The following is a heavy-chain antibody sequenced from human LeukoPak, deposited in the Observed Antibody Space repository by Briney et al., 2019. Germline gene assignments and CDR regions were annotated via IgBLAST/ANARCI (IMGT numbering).Heavy chain of an antibody. CDR1: GYTFTSYY. CDR3: ARDLGTCNGGSCYSAPDY. D-gene: IGHD2-15*01. J-gene: IGHJ4*02. V-gene: IGHV1-46*01. CDR2: IYPSGGTTT. Sequence: ASVKVSCKASGYTFTSYYIHWVRQAPGQGLEWMGIIYPSGGTTTKYAQKFQGRVTMTRDTSTSTVYMALTSLRSDDTAVFYCARDLGTCNGGSCYSAPDYWGQGTLVTVSS.